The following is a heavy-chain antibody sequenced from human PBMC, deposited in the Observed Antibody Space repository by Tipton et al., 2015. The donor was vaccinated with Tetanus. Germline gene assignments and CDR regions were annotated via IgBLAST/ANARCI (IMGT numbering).Heavy chain of an antibody. CDR3: AREDGGPTLDYFDS. J-gene: IGHJ4*02. D-gene: IGHD3-16*01. V-gene: IGHV3-30-3*01. Sequence: SLRLSCAASGFTFTRYAMHWVRQAPGKGLEWVAVITFDGNTKYYTESVKGRFILSRDNSQNTLFLQMNSLKLEDTAIYYCAREDGGPTLDYFDSWGQGTLVTVSS. CDR1: GFTFTRYA. CDR2: ITFDGNTK.